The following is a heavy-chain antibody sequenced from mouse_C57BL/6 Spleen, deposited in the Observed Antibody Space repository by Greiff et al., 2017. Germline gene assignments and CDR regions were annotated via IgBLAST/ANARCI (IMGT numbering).Heavy chain of an antibody. D-gene: IGHD1-1*01. CDR1: GYSITSGYY. CDR3: ARGGGLLLGYYAMDY. CDR2: ISYDGGN. J-gene: IGHJ4*01. V-gene: IGHV3-6*01. Sequence: EVHLVESGPGLVKPSQSLSLTCSVTGYSITSGYYWNWIRQFPGNKLEWMGYISYDGGNNYNPSLKNRISITRDTSKNQFFLKLNSVTTEDTATYYCARGGGLLLGYYAMDYWGQGTSVTVSS.